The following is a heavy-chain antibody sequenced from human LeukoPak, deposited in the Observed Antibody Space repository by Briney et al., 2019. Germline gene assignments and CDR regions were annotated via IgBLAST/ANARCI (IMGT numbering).Heavy chain of an antibody. D-gene: IGHD3-10*01. CDR1: GFTFDNYA. CDR3: ARGRNSYDSGRCHSSNCNYGMDV. V-gene: IGHV3-23*01. Sequence: GGSLRLSCAASGFTFDNYAMIWVRLAPGRGLEYVSVISGSGDGTYSADSVRGRFTISRDNSKNTLYLEMNSLRVEDTAVYHCARGRNSYDSGRCHSSNCNYGMDVWGQGTTVTVSS. J-gene: IGHJ6*02. CDR2: ISGSGDGT.